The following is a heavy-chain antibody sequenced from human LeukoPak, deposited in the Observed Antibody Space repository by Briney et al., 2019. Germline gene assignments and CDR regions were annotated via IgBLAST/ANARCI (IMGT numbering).Heavy chain of an antibody. V-gene: IGHV3-30*18. CDR2: ISYDGSNK. J-gene: IGHJ4*02. CDR3: AKTPAIVVVHFDY. Sequence: PGGSLRLSCAASGFTFSSYGMHWVRQAPGKGLEWVAVISYDGSNKYYADSVKGRFTISRDNSKNTLYLQMNSLRAEDTAVYYCAKTPAIVVVHFDYWGQGTLVTVSS. D-gene: IGHD3-22*01. CDR1: GFTFSSYG.